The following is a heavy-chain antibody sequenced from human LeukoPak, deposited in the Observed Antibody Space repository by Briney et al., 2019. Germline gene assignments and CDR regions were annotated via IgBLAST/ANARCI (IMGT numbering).Heavy chain of an antibody. CDR3: ARGRDYFDH. J-gene: IGHJ4*02. V-gene: IGHV3-11*01. CDR1: GFALSDHY. Sequence: GRSLRLSCAVSGFALSDHYMSWIRQAPGKGLEWVASISSGDNFIFYGDSVKGRFTISRDNATNSVFLQMNSLRVEDTAVYYCARGRDYFDHWGQGTLVTASS. CDR2: ISSGDNFI.